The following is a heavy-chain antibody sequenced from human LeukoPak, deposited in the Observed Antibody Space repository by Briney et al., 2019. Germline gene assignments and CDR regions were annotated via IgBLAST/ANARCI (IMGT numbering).Heavy chain of an antibody. D-gene: IGHD1-1*01. V-gene: IGHV3-48*04. CDR2: INSGGSTL. CDR1: GFTFSNHG. CDR3: ARIHNLGILAHFDY. J-gene: IGHJ4*02. Sequence: GGSLRLSCAASGFTFSNHGMTWVRQAPGKGLEWVSYINSGGSTLYYADSVKGRFTISRDNAKNSLYLQMNSLRAEDTAVYYCARIHNLGILAHFDYWGQGTLVTVSS.